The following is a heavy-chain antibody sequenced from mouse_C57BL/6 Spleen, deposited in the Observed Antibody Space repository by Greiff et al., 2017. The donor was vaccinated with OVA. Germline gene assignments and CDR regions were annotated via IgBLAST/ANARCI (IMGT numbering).Heavy chain of an antibody. CDR3: ARRGGSLFDY. CDR2: INPGSGGT. J-gene: IGHJ2*01. V-gene: IGHV1-54*01. Sequence: VQLQQSGAELVRPGTSVKVSCKASGYAFTNYLIEWVKQRPGQGLEWIGVINPGSGGTNYNEKFKGKATLTADKSSSTAYMQLSSLTSEDSAVYCCARRGGSLFDYWGQGTTLTVSS. CDR1: GYAFTNYL.